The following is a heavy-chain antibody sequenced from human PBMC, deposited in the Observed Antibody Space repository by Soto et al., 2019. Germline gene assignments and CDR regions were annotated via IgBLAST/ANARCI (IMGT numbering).Heavy chain of an antibody. D-gene: IGHD6-6*01. CDR2: INSDGSST. CDR3: ASGIAVYSSSSGAFDI. Sequence: GGSLRLSCAASGFTFSSYWMHWVRQAPGKGLEWVSRINSDGSSTSYADSVKGRFTISRDNAKNTLYLQMNSLRAEDTAVYYCASGIAVYSSSSGAFDIWGQGTMVTVSS. CDR1: GFTFSSYW. J-gene: IGHJ3*02. V-gene: IGHV3-74*01.